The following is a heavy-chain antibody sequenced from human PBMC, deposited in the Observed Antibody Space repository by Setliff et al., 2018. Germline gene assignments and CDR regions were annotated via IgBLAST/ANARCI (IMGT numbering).Heavy chain of an antibody. Sequence: GGSLRLSCAASGFTFDDYAMHWVRQAPGKGLEWVSGISWNSGIVAYADSVKGRFTISRDNSKNSLYLQMNSLRTEDTALYYCAKDISGSIDYWGQGTLVTVSS. J-gene: IGHJ4*02. D-gene: IGHD5-12*01. CDR2: ISWNSGIV. CDR1: GFTFDDYA. V-gene: IGHV3-9*01. CDR3: AKDISGSIDY.